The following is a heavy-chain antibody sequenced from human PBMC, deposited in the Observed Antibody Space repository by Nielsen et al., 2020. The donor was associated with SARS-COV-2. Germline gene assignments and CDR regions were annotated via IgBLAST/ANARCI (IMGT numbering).Heavy chain of an antibody. J-gene: IGHJ4*02. D-gene: IGHD3-16*01. CDR3: ARDGASYYFDY. Sequence: SCAASGFTFSSYAMHWVRQAPGKGLEWVAVISYDGSNKYYADSVKGRFTISRDNSKNTLYLQMNSLRAEDTAVYYCARDGASYYFDYWGQGTLVTVSS. V-gene: IGHV3-30-3*01. CDR1: GFTFSSYA. CDR2: ISYDGSNK.